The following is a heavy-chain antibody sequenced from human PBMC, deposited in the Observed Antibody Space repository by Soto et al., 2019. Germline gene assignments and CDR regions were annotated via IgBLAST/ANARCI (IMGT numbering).Heavy chain of an antibody. J-gene: IGHJ6*03. V-gene: IGHV1-18*01. D-gene: IGHD3-3*01. CDR1: GYTFTSYG. Sequence: GASVKVSCKACGYTFTSYGISWVRQAPGQGLEWMGWISAYNGNTNYAQKLQGRVTMTTDTSTSTAYMELRSLRSDDTAVYYCAREAIFGVAAVYYYYYMDVWGKGTTVTVSS. CDR3: AREAIFGVAAVYYYYYMDV. CDR2: ISAYNGNT.